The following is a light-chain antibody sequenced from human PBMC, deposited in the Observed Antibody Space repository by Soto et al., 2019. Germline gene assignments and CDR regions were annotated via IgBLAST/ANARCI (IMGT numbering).Light chain of an antibody. CDR2: GAS. V-gene: IGKV3-15*01. Sequence: EIVMTRSPATLSVSPGERATLSCRASQSVSSNLAWYQQKPGQAPRLLIYGASTRATGIPARFSGSGSGTEFTLTISSLQSEDFAVYYCQQYNNWPSWTFGQGT. CDR3: QQYNNWPSWT. J-gene: IGKJ1*01. CDR1: QSVSSN.